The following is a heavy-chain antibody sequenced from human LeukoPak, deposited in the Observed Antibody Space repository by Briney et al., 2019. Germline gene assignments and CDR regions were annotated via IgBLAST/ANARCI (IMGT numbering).Heavy chain of an antibody. Sequence: SETLSLTCTVSGGSISSYYWSWIRQPAGKGLEWIGRIYTSGSTNYNPSLKSRVTISVDKSKNQFSLRLRSVTAADTAIYYCALGQWEPKGAYWGQGTLVTISS. CDR2: IYTSGST. CDR3: ALGQWEPKGAY. V-gene: IGHV4-4*07. D-gene: IGHD1-26*01. CDR1: GGSISSYY. J-gene: IGHJ4*02.